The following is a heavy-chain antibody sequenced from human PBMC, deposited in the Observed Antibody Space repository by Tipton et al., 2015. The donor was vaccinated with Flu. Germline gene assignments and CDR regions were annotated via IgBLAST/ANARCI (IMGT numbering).Heavy chain of an antibody. J-gene: IGHJ5*02. D-gene: IGHD4-17*01. V-gene: IGHV1-18*01. Sequence: QVQLVQSGAEMKKPGASVTVSCKASGYTFTSHGISWVRQAPGQGLEWMGWTSGYNGNTNYAQKLQGRVTLTTDTSTTTVYMELRNLRSDDTAIYYCAREMWYGDYGITWFDPWGQGTLVTVSS. CDR1: GYTFTSHG. CDR2: TSGYNGNT. CDR3: AREMWYGDYGITWFDP.